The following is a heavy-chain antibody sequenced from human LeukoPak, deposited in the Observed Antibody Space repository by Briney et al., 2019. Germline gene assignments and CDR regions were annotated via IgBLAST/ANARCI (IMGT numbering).Heavy chain of an antibody. D-gene: IGHD4-17*01. CDR2: IYSDGRT. V-gene: IGHV3-53*01. CDR3: AKDGDGGDYGYFDY. Sequence: GGSLRLSCAGSGFTVSSNYMTWVRQAPGKGLEWVSVIYSDGRTYYADSVKGRFTISRDNSKNTLYLQMNSLRAGDTAVYYCAKDGDGGDYGYFDYWGQGTLVTVSS. CDR1: GFTVSSNY. J-gene: IGHJ4*02.